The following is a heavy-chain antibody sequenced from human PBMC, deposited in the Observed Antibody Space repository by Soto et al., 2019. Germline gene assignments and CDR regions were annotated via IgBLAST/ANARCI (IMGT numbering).Heavy chain of an antibody. J-gene: IGHJ4*02. CDR2: IYWDDDK. Sequence: QITLKESGPTLVKPTQTLTLTCTFSGLSLSTSGVGVGWIRQPPGKALEWLALIYWDDDKRYSPSLKSRLTITKDTSKHQVVLTMANRAPVDTATYYCALDPATGLHCSGGSCYDNWGQGTLVTVSS. V-gene: IGHV2-5*02. D-gene: IGHD2-15*01. CDR3: ALDPATGLHCSGGSCYDN. CDR1: GLSLSTSGVG.